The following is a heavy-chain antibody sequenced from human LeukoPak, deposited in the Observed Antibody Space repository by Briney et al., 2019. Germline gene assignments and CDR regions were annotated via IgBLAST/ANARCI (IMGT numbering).Heavy chain of an antibody. J-gene: IGHJ4*02. CDR2: IYYSGST. CDR3: ARRAYSSGWYYFDY. V-gene: IGHV4-59*01. D-gene: IGHD6-19*01. Sequence: SETLSLTCTGSGVTISSYYWSWIRQPPGKGLEWIGYIYYSGSTNYNPSLKSRVTTSVDTSKNQFSLKLSSVTAADTAMYYCARRAYSSGWYYFDYWGQGTLVTVSS. CDR1: GVTISSYY.